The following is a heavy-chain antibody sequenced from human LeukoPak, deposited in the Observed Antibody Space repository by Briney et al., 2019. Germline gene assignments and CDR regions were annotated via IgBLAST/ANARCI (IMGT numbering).Heavy chain of an antibody. J-gene: IGHJ5*02. CDR2: IIPILGIA. D-gene: IGHD2-15*01. CDR1: GYTFTSYG. V-gene: IGHV1-69*04. CDR3: ARDKYIVVVVAATIGFDP. Sequence: SVKVSCKASGYTFTSYGISWVRQAPGQGLEWMGRIIPILGIANYAQKFQGRVTITADKSTSTAYMELSSLRSEDTAVYYCARDKYIVVVVAATIGFDPWGQGTLVTVSS.